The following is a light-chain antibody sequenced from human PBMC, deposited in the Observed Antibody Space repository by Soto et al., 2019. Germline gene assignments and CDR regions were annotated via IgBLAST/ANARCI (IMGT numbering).Light chain of an antibody. CDR3: KPYASSRSPYVV. V-gene: IGLV1-40*01. J-gene: IGLJ2*01. Sequence: QSVLTQPPSVSGAPGQRVTISCTGSSSNIGAGHDVHWYQQLPGTAPKLLIYGNSNRPSGVPARFSASKSAPSASLAITGLQAEDEADYYCKPYASSRSPYVVFGGATKLPVL. CDR2: GNS. CDR1: SSNIGAGHD.